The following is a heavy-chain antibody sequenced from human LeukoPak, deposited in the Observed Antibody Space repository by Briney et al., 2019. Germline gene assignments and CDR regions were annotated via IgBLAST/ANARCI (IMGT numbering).Heavy chain of an antibody. D-gene: IGHD5/OR15-5a*01. V-gene: IGHV3-23*01. CDR2: ITGSGDTT. CDR3: AKDHLKYASDPSVAFDL. J-gene: IGHJ3*01. CDR1: VFIYSHSA. Sequence: PGGSLRLSCAASVFIYSHSAMSWVRQAPGKGLEWVSTITGSGDTTAYADSVKGRFTISRDNSRNRLYLQMSSLRAEDTAIFYCAKDHLKYASDPSVAFDLWGQGTAVIVSS.